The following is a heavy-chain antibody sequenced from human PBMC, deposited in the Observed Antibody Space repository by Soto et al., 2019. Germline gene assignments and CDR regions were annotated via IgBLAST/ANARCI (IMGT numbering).Heavy chain of an antibody. CDR2: INAGNGNT. CDR1: GYTFTSYA. Sequence: RASVKVSCKASGYTFTSYAMRWVRQAPGQRLEWMGWINAGNGNTKYSQKFQGRVTITRDTSASTAYMELSSLRSEDTAVYYCARGRYSYGSPFDYWGQGTLVTVSS. J-gene: IGHJ4*02. CDR3: ARGRYSYGSPFDY. V-gene: IGHV1-3*01. D-gene: IGHD5-18*01.